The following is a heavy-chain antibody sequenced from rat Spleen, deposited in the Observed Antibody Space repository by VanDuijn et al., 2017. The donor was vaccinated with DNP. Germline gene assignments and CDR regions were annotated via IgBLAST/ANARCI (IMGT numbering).Heavy chain of an antibody. CDR1: GFTFSDYN. CDR3: AKAGGYSPWYFDY. J-gene: IGHJ2*01. D-gene: IGHD1-11*01. Sequence: EVKLVESGGGLVQPGKSLKLSCAASGFTFSDYNMAWVRQAPKKGLEWVATILYDGSRTYYRDSVKGRFTISRDNAKSTLYLQMDSMRSEETATYYCAKAGGYSPWYFDYWGQGVMVTVSS. CDR2: ILYDGSRT. V-gene: IGHV5S10*01.